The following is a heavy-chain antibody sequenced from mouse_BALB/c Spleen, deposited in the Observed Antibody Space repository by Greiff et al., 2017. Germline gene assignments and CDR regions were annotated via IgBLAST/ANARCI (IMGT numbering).Heavy chain of an antibody. D-gene: IGHD2-4*01. CDR2: IYPGDGDT. V-gene: IGHV1-87*01. Sequence: QVQLKESGAELARPGASVKLSCKASGYTFTSYWMQWVKQRPGQGLEWIGAIYPGDGDTRYTQKFKGKATLTADKSSSTAYMQLSSLASEDSAVYYCAREVMITTGGYAMDYWGQGTSVTVSS. CDR3: AREVMITTGGYAMDY. J-gene: IGHJ4*01. CDR1: GYTFTSYW.